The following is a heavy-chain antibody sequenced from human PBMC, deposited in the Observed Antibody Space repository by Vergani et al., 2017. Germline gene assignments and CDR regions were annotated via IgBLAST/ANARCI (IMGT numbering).Heavy chain of an antibody. CDR3: ARGLSYGGRIWYFDL. CDR1: VGTFSSYA. D-gene: IGHD3-16*01. J-gene: IGHJ2*01. CDR2: IIPIFGTA. Sequence: QVQLVQSGAEVKKPGSSVKVSCKASVGTFSSYAISWVRQAPGQGLEWMGGIIPIFGTANYAQKFQGRVTITADESTSTAYMELSSLRSEDTAVYYCARGLSYGGRIWYFDLWGRGTLVTVSS. V-gene: IGHV1-69*01.